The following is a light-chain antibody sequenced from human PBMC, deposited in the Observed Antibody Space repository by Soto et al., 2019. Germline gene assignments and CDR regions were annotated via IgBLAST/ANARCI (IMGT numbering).Light chain of an antibody. Sequence: EIVLTQSPGTLSLSPGERATLSCRASQSVSSSYLAWYQQKPGQAPRLLIYGASSRATGIPDSFSGSGSGTDFTLTISRREPEDFAVDYWHQYGSSPTWTFGQGTKVEIK. CDR1: QSVSSSY. J-gene: IGKJ1*01. CDR3: HQYGSSPTWT. V-gene: IGKV3-20*01. CDR2: GAS.